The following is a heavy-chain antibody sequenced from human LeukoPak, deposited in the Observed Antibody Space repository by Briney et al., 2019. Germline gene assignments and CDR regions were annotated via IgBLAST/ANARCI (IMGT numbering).Heavy chain of an antibody. J-gene: IGHJ6*04. Sequence: SVKISCKASGGTFSSYAISWVRQAPGQGLEWMGGIIPIFGTANYAQKFQGRVTITADESTSTAYMELSSLRSEDTAVYYCARGSGSPYGMDVWGKGTTVTVSS. CDR2: IIPIFGTA. CDR3: ARGSGSPYGMDV. D-gene: IGHD3-10*01. V-gene: IGHV1-69*13. CDR1: GGTFSSYA.